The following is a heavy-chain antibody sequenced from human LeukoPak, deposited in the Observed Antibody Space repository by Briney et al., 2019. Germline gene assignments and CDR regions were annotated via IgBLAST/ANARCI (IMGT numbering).Heavy chain of an antibody. CDR1: GFTVSTNY. CDR2: IYTDGGT. J-gene: IGHJ4*02. Sequence: GGSPRLSCAGSGFTVSTNYMSLVRRAPGKGLEWVSAIYTDGGTYYADSVKGRFTISRDTSKNTLYLQMNSLTVEDTAVYYCARDDGVGTTLGFDYWGQGTLVTVSS. D-gene: IGHD3-3*01. CDR3: ARDDGVGTTLGFDY. V-gene: IGHV3-66*01.